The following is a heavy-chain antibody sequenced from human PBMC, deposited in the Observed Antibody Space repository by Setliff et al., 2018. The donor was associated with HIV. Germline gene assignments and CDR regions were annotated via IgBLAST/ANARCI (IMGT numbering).Heavy chain of an antibody. J-gene: IGHJ4*02. CDR1: GWSFSGYY. CDR2: INHSGST. CDR3: ARGRHYSSSAPFAIDF. V-gene: IGHV4-34*01. Sequence: SETLSLTCAVYGWSFSGYYWSWIRQPPGKGLEWIGEINHSGSTNYNPSLKSRVAISVDTSKNQFSVKRSSVTAADTAVYYCARGRHYSSSAPFAIDFWGQGMLVTVSS. D-gene: IGHD6-6*01.